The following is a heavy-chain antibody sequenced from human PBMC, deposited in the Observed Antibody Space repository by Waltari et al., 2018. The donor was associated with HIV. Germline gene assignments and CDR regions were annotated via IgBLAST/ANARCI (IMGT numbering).Heavy chain of an antibody. CDR2: ILYDGTT. D-gene: IGHD4-17*01. CDR3: ARVRILMSHTAHYYFDR. V-gene: IGHV4-59*02. Sequence: QVQLQESGPGLVKPSETLSLTCTLSSGSVSDHYWTWVRQSPGKGLEWLGYILYDGTTGDNPALQSGVAVSVDTSRNQFSLKLDSVTAADTAVYYCARVRILMSHTAHYYFDRWGQGALGTVSA. J-gene: IGHJ4*02. CDR1: SGSVSDHY.